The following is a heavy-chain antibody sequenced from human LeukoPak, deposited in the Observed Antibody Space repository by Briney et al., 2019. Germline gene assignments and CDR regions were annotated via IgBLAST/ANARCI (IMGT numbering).Heavy chain of an antibody. Sequence: GGSLRLSCAASGFTFSSYAMTWVRQAPGKGLEWVSSISGSGGSTNYADSVKGRFTISRDNSQNTLYLQMNSLRAEDTAVYYCAPRPTVTIDYWGQGTLVTVSS. CDR3: APRPTVTIDY. D-gene: IGHD4-17*01. J-gene: IGHJ4*02. V-gene: IGHV3-23*01. CDR1: GFTFSSYA. CDR2: ISGSGGST.